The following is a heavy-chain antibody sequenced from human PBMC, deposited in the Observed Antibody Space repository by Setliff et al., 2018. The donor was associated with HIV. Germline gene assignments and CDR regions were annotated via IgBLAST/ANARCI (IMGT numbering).Heavy chain of an antibody. CDR2: IGRTPGTI. J-gene: IGHJ4*02. CDR1: GFTFNNHA. CDR3: ATRNDYGGNSGYFDY. D-gene: IGHD4-17*01. Sequence: PGGSLRLSCEASGFTFNNHAMTWVRQAPGKGLEWVSAIGRTPGTIYYADSVKGRFAISRDNSMNTLSLQMNSLRAEDTAVYYCATRNDYGGNSGYFDYWGQGTLVTVSS. V-gene: IGHV3-23*01.